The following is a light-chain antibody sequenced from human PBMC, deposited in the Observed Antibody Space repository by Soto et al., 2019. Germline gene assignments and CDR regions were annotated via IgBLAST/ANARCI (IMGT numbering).Light chain of an antibody. CDR3: QHYVTSLTT. Sequence: SLSPGERATLSCRASESIASNYLAWYQQKPGQAPRLLIYDVSNRATDIPARFSGSGSGTDFTLTISRLEPEDFAVYYCQHYVTSLTTFGQGTKVDIK. V-gene: IGKV3-20*01. J-gene: IGKJ1*01. CDR1: ESIASNY. CDR2: DVS.